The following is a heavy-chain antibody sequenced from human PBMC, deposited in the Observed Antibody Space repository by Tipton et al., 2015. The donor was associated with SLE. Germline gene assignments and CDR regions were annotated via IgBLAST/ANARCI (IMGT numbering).Heavy chain of an antibody. J-gene: IGHJ4*02. CDR1: GYSISSGYY. Sequence: TLSLTCAVSGYSISSGYYWGWIRQPPGKGLEWCGSIYHSGSTYYNPSLKSRVTISVDTSKNQFSLKLSSVTAADTAVYYCARDPKQRTVTTHYFDYWGQGTLVTVSS. CDR3: ARDPKQRTVTTHYFDY. D-gene: IGHD4-17*01. CDR2: IYHSGST. V-gene: IGHV4-38-2*02.